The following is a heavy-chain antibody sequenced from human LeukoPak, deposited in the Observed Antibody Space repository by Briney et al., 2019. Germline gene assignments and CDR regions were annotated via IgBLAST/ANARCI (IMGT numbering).Heavy chain of an antibody. CDR3: AKNRGYTYGGDAFDI. Sequence: TGGSLRLSCAASGFTFSSYGMHWVRQAPGKGLEWVTFITYDGSERYYADSVKGRFTISRDNSQNTLYVQMNRPKADDTAVYHCAKNRGYTYGGDAFDIWGQGTMVTVSS. CDR2: ITYDGSER. CDR1: GFTFSSYG. J-gene: IGHJ3*02. D-gene: IGHD5-18*01. V-gene: IGHV3-30*02.